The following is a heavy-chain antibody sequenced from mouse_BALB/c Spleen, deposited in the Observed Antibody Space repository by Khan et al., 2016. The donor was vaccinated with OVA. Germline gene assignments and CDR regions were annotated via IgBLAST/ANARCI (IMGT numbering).Heavy chain of an antibody. CDR1: GFTFSSFG. CDR2: ISSDSRII. CDR3: AKDGRWLPFDY. Sequence: EVELVESGGGLVQPGGSRKLSCAASGFTFSSFGVHWVRQAPEKSLEWVAYISSDSRIIYYADTVKGRFTISRDNPKNSLFLQMTSLRSEDTAMYYCAKDGRWLPFDYWGQGTTLTVSS. D-gene: IGHD2-3*01. J-gene: IGHJ2*01. V-gene: IGHV5-17*02.